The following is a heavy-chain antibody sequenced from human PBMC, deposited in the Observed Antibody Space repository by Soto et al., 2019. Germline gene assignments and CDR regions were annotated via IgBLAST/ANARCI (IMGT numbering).Heavy chain of an antibody. V-gene: IGHV1-18*04. CDR2: ISAYTGNT. CDR1: GCTFSNYG. Sequence: ASVKVSCKASGCTFSNYGINWVRQAPGQGLEWMGWISAYTGNTNYAQKLQGRVTMTTDASSSTAYMELRNLTSDDTAVYYCSRTDRTSTSSALYYYYGVDVWGQGTTVTVSS. D-gene: IGHD2-2*01. CDR3: SRTDRTSTSSALYYYYGVDV. J-gene: IGHJ6*02.